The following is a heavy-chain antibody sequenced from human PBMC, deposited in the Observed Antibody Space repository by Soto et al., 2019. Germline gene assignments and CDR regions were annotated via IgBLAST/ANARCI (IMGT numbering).Heavy chain of an antibody. CDR3: ARTYYYGSGSYYRGFDY. CDR1: GYTFTSYY. V-gene: IGHV1-46*03. CDR2: INPSGGST. D-gene: IGHD3-10*01. Sequence: ASVKVSCKASGYTFTSYYMHWVRQAPGQGLEWMGIINPSGGSTSYAQKFQGRVTMTRDTSTSTVYMELSSLRSEDTAVYYCARTYYYGSGSYYRGFDYWGQGTLVTVSS. J-gene: IGHJ4*02.